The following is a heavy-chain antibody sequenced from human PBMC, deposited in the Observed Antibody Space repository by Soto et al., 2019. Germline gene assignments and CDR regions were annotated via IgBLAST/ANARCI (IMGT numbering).Heavy chain of an antibody. CDR1: GFTVSSNY. J-gene: IGHJ4*02. V-gene: IGHV3-53*01. Sequence: PGGSLRLSCAASGFTVSSNYMSWVRQAPGKGLEWVSVIYSGGSTYYADSMKGRFTISRDNSKNTLYLQMNSLRAEDTAVYYCASNYYDSSGTFDYWGQGTLVTVSS. CDR2: IYSGGST. CDR3: ASNYYDSSGTFDY. D-gene: IGHD3-22*01.